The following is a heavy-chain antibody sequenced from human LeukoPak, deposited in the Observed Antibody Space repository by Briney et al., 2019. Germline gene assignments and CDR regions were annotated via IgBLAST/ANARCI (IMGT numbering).Heavy chain of an antibody. D-gene: IGHD3-22*01. CDR2: ISGSGGST. Sequence: PGGSLRLSCAASGFTFSSYAMSWVRQAPGKGLEWVSAISGSGGSTYYADSVKGRFTISRDNSKNTLYLQMNSLRAEDTAVYYCAKVAMIVVGRPYYFDYWGQGTLVTVSS. V-gene: IGHV3-23*01. J-gene: IGHJ4*02. CDR3: AKVAMIVVGRPYYFDY. CDR1: GFTFSSYA.